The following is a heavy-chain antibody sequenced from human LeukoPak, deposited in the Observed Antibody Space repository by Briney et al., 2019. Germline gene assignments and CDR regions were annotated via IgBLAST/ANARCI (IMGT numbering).Heavy chain of an antibody. J-gene: IGHJ5*02. CDR3: GKEGGA. D-gene: IGHD3-16*01. CDR1: GFRFSDLT. V-gene: IGHV3-23*01. CDR2: IGGRGGST. Sequence: GGSLRLSCAASGFRFSDLTMTWVRQAPGKGPEWVSAIGGRGGSTYYADSLGGRFTISRDNSKDMVYLQMNSLKVEDTATYYCGKEGGAWGQGTKVTVSS.